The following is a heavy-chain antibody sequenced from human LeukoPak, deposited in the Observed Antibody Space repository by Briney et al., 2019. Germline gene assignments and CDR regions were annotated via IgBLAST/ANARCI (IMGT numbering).Heavy chain of an antibody. CDR3: AKVPRAYCGGDCIT. CDR2: ISGSGGST. CDR1: GFTFSSYA. Sequence: GGSLRLSCAASGFTFSSYAMSWVRQAPGKGLEWVSAISGSGGSTYYADSEKGRFTISRDNSENTLYLQMNSLRAEDTAVYYCAKVPRAYCGGDCITWGQGTLVTVSS. V-gene: IGHV3-23*01. J-gene: IGHJ5*02. D-gene: IGHD2-21*02.